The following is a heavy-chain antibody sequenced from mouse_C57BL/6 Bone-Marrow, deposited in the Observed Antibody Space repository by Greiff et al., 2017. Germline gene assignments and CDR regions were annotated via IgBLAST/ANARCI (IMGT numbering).Heavy chain of an antibody. Sequence: QVQLQQSDAELVKPGASVKISCKVSGYTFTDHTIHWMKQRPEQGLEWIGYIYPRDGSTTYNEKFKGLATLTADKSSSTAYMQLNSLTSEDSAVYFGASPQLGPYWYCDVWGTGTTGTVSS. J-gene: IGHJ1*03. CDR3: ASPQLGPYWYCDV. CDR1: GYTFTDHT. CDR2: IYPRDGST. V-gene: IGHV1-78*01. D-gene: IGHD4-1*02.